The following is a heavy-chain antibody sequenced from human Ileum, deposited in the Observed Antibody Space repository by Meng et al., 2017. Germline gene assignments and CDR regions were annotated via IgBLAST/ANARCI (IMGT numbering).Heavy chain of an antibody. V-gene: IGHV1-2*06. CDR2: INPKSGIR. CDR1: GYTFTDYY. Sequence: QVQLVQSGAEVKKPGASVKVSCKTSGYTFTDYYIKWLRQAPGQGLEWMGRINPKSGIRHYAQKFQDRVTMTSDTSTSTAYMEVSGLTSDDTAVYYCSGASSSSYLGYWGQGTLVTVSS. D-gene: IGHD6-13*01. J-gene: IGHJ4*02. CDR3: SGASSSSYLGY.